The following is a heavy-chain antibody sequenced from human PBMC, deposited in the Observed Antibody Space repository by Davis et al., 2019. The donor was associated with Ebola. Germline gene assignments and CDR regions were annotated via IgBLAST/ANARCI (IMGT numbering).Heavy chain of an antibody. V-gene: IGHV3-13*01. Sequence: GESLKISCAASGFTFSSYDMHWVRQVTGKGLEWVSAIGTAGDTYYPGSVKGRFTISRENAKNSLYLQMNSLRAGDPAVYYCARAHFGRSSFDYWGQGTLVTVSS. J-gene: IGHJ4*02. D-gene: IGHD6-6*01. CDR2: IGTAGDT. CDR1: GFTFSSYD. CDR3: ARAHFGRSSFDY.